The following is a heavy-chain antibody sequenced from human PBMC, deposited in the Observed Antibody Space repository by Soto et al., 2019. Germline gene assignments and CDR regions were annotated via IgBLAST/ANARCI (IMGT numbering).Heavy chain of an antibody. CDR2: IGTVGDT. V-gene: IGHV3-13*01. CDR1: GFTFSNSA. Sequence: EVNLVESGGGLVRPGGSLRLSCAASGFTFSNSAMHWVRQTTGKGLEWLSGIGTVGDTYYPPSVRGRFTISRENAKNSLYLQMDGLRAEDTAVYFCARGTGAQLMYFDLWGRGTLVTVSS. CDR3: ARGTGAQLMYFDL. D-gene: IGHD7-27*01. J-gene: IGHJ2*01.